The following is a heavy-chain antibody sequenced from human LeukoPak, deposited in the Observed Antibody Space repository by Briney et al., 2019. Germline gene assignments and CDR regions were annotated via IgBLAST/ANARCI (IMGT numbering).Heavy chain of an antibody. J-gene: IGHJ4*02. Sequence: ASVKVSCKASGYTFTRYDINWVRQATGRRLEWMGWMNPKSGNTGHAQKFQGRVTITRDTSISTAYMELRSLRSDDTAVYYCARDAEWELLGLDYWGQGSLVTVSS. CDR2: MNPKSGNT. D-gene: IGHD1-26*01. V-gene: IGHV1-8*03. CDR3: ARDAEWELLGLDY. CDR1: GYTFTRYD.